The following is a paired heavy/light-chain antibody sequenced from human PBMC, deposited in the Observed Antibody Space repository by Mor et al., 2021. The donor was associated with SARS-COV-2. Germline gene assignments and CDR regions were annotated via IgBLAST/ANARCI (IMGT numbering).Heavy chain of an antibody. D-gene: IGHD1-26*01. J-gene: IGHJ3*02. CDR3: ARISGSYYFQYAFDI. CDR1: GFSLSTSGMC. Sequence: QVTLRESGPALVKPTQTLTLTCTFSGFSLSTSGMCVSWIRQPPGKALEWLALIDWDDDKYYSTSLKTRLTISKDTSKNQVVLTMTNMDPVDTATYYCARISGSYYFQYAFDIWGQGTMVTVSS. V-gene: IGHV2-70*01. CDR2: IDWDDDK.
Light chain of an antibody. J-gene: IGKJ1*01. CDR2: DTS. V-gene: IGKV3-15*01. Sequence: EVVMTQSPATLSVSPGERVILSCRASQSVGSDLVWYQQRPGQAPLLLMYDTSTRAAGVPARFSGSGSGTEFTLTISSLQSEDFALYYCQQYNKWPRTFGQGTKVDIK. CDR3: QQYNKWPRT. CDR1: QSVGSD.